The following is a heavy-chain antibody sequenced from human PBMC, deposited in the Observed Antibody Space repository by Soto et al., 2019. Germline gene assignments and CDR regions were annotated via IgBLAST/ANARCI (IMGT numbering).Heavy chain of an antibody. D-gene: IGHD4-17*01. CDR3: ARGASSVTTFYFDL. V-gene: IGHV1-3*01. Sequence: QVQVVQSGAEVKKPGASVKVSCKASGYTFTSYAMHWVRQAPGQRLEWMGWINPGNGNTKNSQKFQGRVTITMDTFASTAYMELSSLRSEDTAVYYCARGASSVTTFYFDLWGRGTLVTFSS. J-gene: IGHJ2*01. CDR1: GYTFTSYA. CDR2: INPGNGNT.